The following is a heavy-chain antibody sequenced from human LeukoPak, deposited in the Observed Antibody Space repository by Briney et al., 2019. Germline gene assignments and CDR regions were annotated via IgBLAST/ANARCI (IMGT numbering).Heavy chain of an antibody. CDR3: ARGVLLQGRGAFDI. J-gene: IGHJ3*02. CDR2: INPDSGGT. D-gene: IGHD3-10*01. CDR1: GYTFTGYY. Sequence: GASVKVSCKASGYTFTGYYIHWVRQAPGQGLEWMGWINPDSGGTNYAQNFHGRVTMTRDTSISTAYMEINSLTSDDTAVYYCARGVLLQGRGAFDIWGQGAMVTVSS. V-gene: IGHV1-2*02.